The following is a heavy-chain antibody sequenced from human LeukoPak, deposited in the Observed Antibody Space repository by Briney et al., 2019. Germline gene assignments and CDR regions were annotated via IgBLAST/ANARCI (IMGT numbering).Heavy chain of an antibody. Sequence: KASETLSPTCAVYGGSFSGYYWSWIRQPPGKGLEWIGEINHSGSTNYNPSLKSRVTISVDTSKNQFSLKLSSVTAADTAVYYCARYEAADNWFDPWGQGTLVTVSS. CDR2: INHSGST. CDR1: GGSFSGYY. D-gene: IGHD3-16*01. J-gene: IGHJ5*02. V-gene: IGHV4-34*01. CDR3: ARYEAADNWFDP.